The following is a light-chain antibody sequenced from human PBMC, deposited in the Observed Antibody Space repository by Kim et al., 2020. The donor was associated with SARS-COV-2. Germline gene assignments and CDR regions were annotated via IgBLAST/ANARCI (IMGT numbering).Light chain of an antibody. Sequence: SYELTQPPSVSVSPGQTPTITCSGDKLGDKYACWYQQKPGHSPVLVIYQDNKRPSGIPERFSGSNSGNTATLTISGTQAMDEADYYCQAWDSSTGVFGGGTQLTVL. CDR3: QAWDSSTGV. J-gene: IGLJ3*02. CDR2: QDN. V-gene: IGLV3-1*01. CDR1: KLGDKY.